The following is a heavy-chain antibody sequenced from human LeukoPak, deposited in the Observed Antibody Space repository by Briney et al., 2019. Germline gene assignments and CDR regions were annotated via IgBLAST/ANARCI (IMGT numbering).Heavy chain of an antibody. J-gene: IGHJ3*02. V-gene: IGHV4-39*07. D-gene: IGHD1-26*01. CDR1: GGSNSRGSYF. CDR3: ASSIVGATTSAFDI. CDR2: IYYSGST. Sequence: SETLSLTCTVSGGSNSRGSYFWSWIRQPPGKGLEWIGSIYYSGSTYYNPSLKSRVTISVDTSKNQFSLKLSSVTAADTAVYYCASSIVGATTSAFDIWGQGTMVTVSS.